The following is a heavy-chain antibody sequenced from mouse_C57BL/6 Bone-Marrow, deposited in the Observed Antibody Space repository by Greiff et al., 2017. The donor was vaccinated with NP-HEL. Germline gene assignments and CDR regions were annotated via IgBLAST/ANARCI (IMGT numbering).Heavy chain of an antibody. J-gene: IGHJ4*01. D-gene: IGHD2-5*01. CDR2: INPNNGGT. Sequence: EVQLQQSGPELVKPGASVKISCKASGYTFTDYYMNWVKQSHGKSLEWIGDINPNNGGTSYNQKFKGKATLTVDKSSSTAYMELRSLTSEDSAVYYCAAYYSNYVGNAMDYWGQGTSVTVSS. CDR3: AAYYSNYVGNAMDY. CDR1: GYTFTDYY. V-gene: IGHV1-26*01.